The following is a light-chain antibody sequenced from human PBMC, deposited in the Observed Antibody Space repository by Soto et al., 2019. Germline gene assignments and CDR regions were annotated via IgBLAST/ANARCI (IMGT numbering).Light chain of an antibody. V-gene: IGKV1-6*02. CDR1: RHISKD. CDR3: LQDYSSPIT. J-gene: IGKJ5*01. CDR2: TES. Sequence: AIPLTQSPSSLSASVGDTVTITCRASRHISKDLGWFQQKAGKAPKFLIYTESILQTGVPSRFSGTGSGSDFALPISNLQPEDVAPYYCLQDYSSPITFGQGTRLDIK.